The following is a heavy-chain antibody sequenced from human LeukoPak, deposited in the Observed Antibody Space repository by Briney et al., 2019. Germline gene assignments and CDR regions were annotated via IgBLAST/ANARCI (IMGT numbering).Heavy chain of an antibody. D-gene: IGHD3-22*01. V-gene: IGHV1-2*04. CDR3: ATGYDSSGYYYVGNYYYGMDV. Sequence: ASVKVSCKASGYTFTGYYMHWVRQAPGQGLEWMGWINPNSGGTNYAQKFQGWVTMTRDTSISTAYMELSRLRSDDTAVYYCATGYDSSGYYYVGNYYYGMDVWGQGTTVTVSS. CDR1: GYTFTGYY. CDR2: INPNSGGT. J-gene: IGHJ6*02.